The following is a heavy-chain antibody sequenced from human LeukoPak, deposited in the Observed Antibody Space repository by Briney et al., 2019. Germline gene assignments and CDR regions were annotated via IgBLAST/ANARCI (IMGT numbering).Heavy chain of an antibody. Sequence: SQTLSLTCAISGDSVSSNSAAWNWLRQSPSRGLEWLGRTYYRSKWYNDYAVSVKSRITINPDTSKNQFSLQLNSVTPEDTAVYYCARDGGRGYSYGYDYYYGMDVCGKGTTVTVSS. CDR2: TYYRSKWYN. CDR1: GDSVSSNSAA. J-gene: IGHJ6*04. CDR3: ARDGGRGYSYGYDYYYGMDV. D-gene: IGHD5-18*01. V-gene: IGHV6-1*01.